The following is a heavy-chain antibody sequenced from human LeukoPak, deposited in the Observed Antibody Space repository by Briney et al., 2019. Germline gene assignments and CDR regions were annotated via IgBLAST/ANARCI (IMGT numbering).Heavy chain of an antibody. J-gene: IGHJ5*02. CDR3: ARDRSSSYTRDWFDP. CDR2: IYNSESI. Sequence: SETLSLTCTVSGGSINGYYWSWIRQPTGKGLEWIGRIYNSESINYNPSLKSRVTMSIDTSKNQFSLKLKSVTAADTAVYYCARDRSSSYTRDWFDPWGQGALVTVSS. CDR1: GGSINGYY. D-gene: IGHD6-13*01. V-gene: IGHV4-4*07.